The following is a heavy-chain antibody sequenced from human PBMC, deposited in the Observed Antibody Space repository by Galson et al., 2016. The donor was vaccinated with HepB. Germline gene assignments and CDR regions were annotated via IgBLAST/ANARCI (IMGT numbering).Heavy chain of an antibody. Sequence: SLRLSCAASGFTFSKCSMNWVRQAPGKGLEWVSYISRSGSTIYYADSVKGRFTISRDNAKNSLYLQMNSLRDEDTAVYYCARDSAGDSSAWSSPHGGYGMDVWGQGTTVTVSS. CDR1: GFTFSKCS. CDR3: ARDSAGDSSAWSSPHGGYGMDV. J-gene: IGHJ6*02. D-gene: IGHD6-19*01. V-gene: IGHV3-48*02. CDR2: ISRSGSTI.